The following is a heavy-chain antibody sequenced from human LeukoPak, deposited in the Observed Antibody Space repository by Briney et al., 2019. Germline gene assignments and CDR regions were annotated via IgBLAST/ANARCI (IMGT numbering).Heavy chain of an antibody. Sequence: PSETLSLTCTVSGGSISSSSYYWGWIRQPPGKGLEWIGSIYYTGSTYYNASLQSRVTISIDTSKNQFSLRLSSVTAADTAMYYCVKSGGYGLIDYWGQGTLVTVSS. CDR3: VKSGGYGLIDY. J-gene: IGHJ4*02. CDR2: IYYTGST. D-gene: IGHD6-19*01. CDR1: GGSISSSSYY. V-gene: IGHV4-39*01.